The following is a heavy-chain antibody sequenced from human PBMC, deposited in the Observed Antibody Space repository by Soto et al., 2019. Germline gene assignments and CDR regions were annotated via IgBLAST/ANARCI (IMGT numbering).Heavy chain of an antibody. D-gene: IGHD6-19*01. CDR1: GDSFSNYI. J-gene: IGHJ4*02. CDR2: TIPMFATA. Sequence: VQLVQSGAEVKKPGSSVKVSCKASGDSFSNYIFSWVRQAPGQGLEWMGGTIPMFATAQYAQKLQGRVTITADESTSTVYMDLTSLRSDDTAVYYCARGLFGQQWLVGFDTWGQGTLVTVSS. V-gene: IGHV1-69*01. CDR3: ARGLFGQQWLVGFDT.